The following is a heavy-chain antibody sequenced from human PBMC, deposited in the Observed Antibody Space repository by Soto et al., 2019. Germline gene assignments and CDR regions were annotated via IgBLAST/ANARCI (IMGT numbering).Heavy chain of an antibody. Sequence: QVQLVESGGGVVQPGRSLRLSCAASGFTFSSYAMHWVRQAPGKGLEWVAVISYDGSNKYYADSVKGRFTISRDNSKNTLYLQMNRLRAEDTAVYYCARVSELGRYFDYWGQGTLVTVSS. CDR2: ISYDGSNK. CDR3: ARVSELGRYFDY. J-gene: IGHJ4*02. V-gene: IGHV3-30-3*01. D-gene: IGHD3-16*01. CDR1: GFTFSSYA.